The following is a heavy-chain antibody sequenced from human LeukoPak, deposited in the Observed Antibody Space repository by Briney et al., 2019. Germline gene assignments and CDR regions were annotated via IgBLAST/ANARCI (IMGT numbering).Heavy chain of an antibody. Sequence: GGSLRLSCAASGFTFSSYGIHWVRQAPGKGLEWVAVMWYDGSDKYYADSVKGRFTISRDNSKNTLYLQMNSLRVEDTAVYYCATFDYWGQGTLVTVTS. J-gene: IGHJ4*02. CDR2: MWYDGSDK. V-gene: IGHV3-33*01. CDR1: GFTFSSYG. CDR3: ATFDY.